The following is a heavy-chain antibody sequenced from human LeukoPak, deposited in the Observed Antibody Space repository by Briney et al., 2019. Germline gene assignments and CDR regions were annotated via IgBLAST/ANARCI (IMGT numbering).Heavy chain of an antibody. J-gene: IGHJ4*02. CDR2: IYYSGST. V-gene: IGHV4-59*08. Sequence: SETLSLTCTVSGGSISSYYWSWIRQPPGKGLEWIGYIYYSGSTNYNPSLKSRVTISVDTSKNQFSLKLSSVTAADTAVYYCARLGGDGYAGDYWGQGTLVTVSS. D-gene: IGHD5-24*01. CDR1: GGSISSYY. CDR3: ARLGGDGYAGDY.